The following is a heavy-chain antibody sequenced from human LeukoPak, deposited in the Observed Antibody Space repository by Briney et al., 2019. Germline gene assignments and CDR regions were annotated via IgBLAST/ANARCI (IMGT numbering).Heavy chain of an antibody. Sequence: PSETLSLTCTVSGGSISSSSYYWGWIRQPPGKGLEWIGSIYYSGSTYYNPSLKSRVTISVDTSKNQFSLKLSSVTAADTAVYYCAREVGGYTFEDWFDPWGQGTLVTVSS. J-gene: IGHJ5*02. V-gene: IGHV4-39*07. CDR2: IYYSGST. CDR1: GGSISSSSYY. D-gene: IGHD5-12*01. CDR3: AREVGGYTFEDWFDP.